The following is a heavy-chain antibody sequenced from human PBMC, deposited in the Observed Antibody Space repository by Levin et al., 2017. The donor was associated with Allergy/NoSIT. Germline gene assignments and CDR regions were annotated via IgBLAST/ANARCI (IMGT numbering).Heavy chain of an antibody. D-gene: IGHD3-10*01. CDR1: GVSITSGHYY. J-gene: IGHJ5*02. CDR3: ARVLFEYYSSRSSNNENWFDP. CDR2: IYHSGGT. Sequence: SETLSLTCTVSGVSITSGHYYWSWIRQTPGKGLEWIGHIYHSGGTDYNPSLKSRLTMSVDTSKNQFSLKLSSVTAADTAVYYCARVLFEYYSSRSSNNENWFDPWGQGTPVTVSS. V-gene: IGHV4-30-4*08.